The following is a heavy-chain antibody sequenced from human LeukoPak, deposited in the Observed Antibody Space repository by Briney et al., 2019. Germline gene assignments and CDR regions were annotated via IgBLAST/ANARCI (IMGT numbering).Heavy chain of an antibody. D-gene: IGHD6-13*01. J-gene: IGHJ4*02. CDR2: IRSSGEAI. CDR3: TSLWGSSWSFDL. CDR1: GFTFSSYA. Sequence: PGGSLRLSCAGSGFTFSSYAFNWVRQAPGKGLEWVSYIRSSGEAIYYADSVRGRFTISRDNAKNSLYLQMNSLRAEDMAVYYCTSLWGSSWSFDLWGQGTLVTVSS. V-gene: IGHV3-48*03.